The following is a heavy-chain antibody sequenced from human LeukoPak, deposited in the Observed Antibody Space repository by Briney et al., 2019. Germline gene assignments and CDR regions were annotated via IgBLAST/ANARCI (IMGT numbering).Heavy chain of an antibody. CDR1: GYSISSSNW. D-gene: IGHD5-12*01. Sequence: SETLSLTCAVSGYSISSSNWWGWIRQPPGKGLEWIGYIYYSGSTYYNPSLKSRVTMSVDTSKNQFSLKLSSVTAVDTAVYYCARSGVAGRLRSPQFFDYWGQGTLVTVSS. J-gene: IGHJ4*02. CDR2: IYYSGST. CDR3: ARSGVAGRLRSPQFFDY. V-gene: IGHV4-28*01.